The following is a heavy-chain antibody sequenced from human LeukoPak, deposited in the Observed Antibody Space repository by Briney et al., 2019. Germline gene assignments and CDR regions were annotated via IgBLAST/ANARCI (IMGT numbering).Heavy chain of an antibody. V-gene: IGHV4-39*01. CDR3: ARLERSRMDGAQY. CDR2: MFYGETT. CDR1: GDSIRSSGYY. J-gene: IGHJ4*02. D-gene: IGHD4/OR15-4a*01. Sequence: PSEALSLTCIVSGDSIRSSGYYWGWIRQPPGKGLEWIGSMFYGETTSYSPSLQSRVTISLDTSKNQFSLRLNSVTAADTAVYYCARLERSRMDGAQYWGQGTLVTVSS.